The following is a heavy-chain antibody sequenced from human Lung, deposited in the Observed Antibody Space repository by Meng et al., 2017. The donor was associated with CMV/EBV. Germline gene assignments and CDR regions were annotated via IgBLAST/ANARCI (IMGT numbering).Heavy chain of an antibody. Sequence: GESLKISCAASGFTFSRYSLNWVRQAPGKGLEWLSYISSGSRTIHYADSVKGRFTISRDSAQNSLYLEMNSLRAEDTAVYYCARDATHDLASFDAFDLWCQGXMVTVSS. CDR1: GFTFSRYS. V-gene: IGHV3-48*04. J-gene: IGHJ3*01. D-gene: IGHD1-1*01. CDR2: ISSGSRTI. CDR3: ARDATHDLASFDAFDL.